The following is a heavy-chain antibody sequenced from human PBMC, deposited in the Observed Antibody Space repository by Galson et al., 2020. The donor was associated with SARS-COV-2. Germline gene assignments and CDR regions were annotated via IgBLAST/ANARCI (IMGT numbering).Heavy chain of an antibody. D-gene: IGHD2-8*02. CDR1: GFTFSSYA. V-gene: IGHV3-30*04. Sequence: QLGESLKISCAASGFTFSSYAMHWVRQAPGKGLEWVAVISYDGSNKYYADSVKGRFTISRDNSKNTLYLQMNSLRAEDTAVYYCARAGGYYMDVWGKGTTVTVSS. J-gene: IGHJ6*03. CDR3: ARAGGYYMDV. CDR2: ISYDGSNK.